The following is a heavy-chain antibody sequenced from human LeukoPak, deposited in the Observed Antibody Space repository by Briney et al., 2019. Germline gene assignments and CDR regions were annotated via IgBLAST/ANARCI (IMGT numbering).Heavy chain of an antibody. Sequence: ASVKVSCKASGYSLTTYYMHWVRQAPGQGLEWMAINNPSGGSTNYAQKFQGRVTMTRDTPTNTVYMELSSLRTEDTAVYYCASVYLYGMDVWGQGTTVTVSS. CDR1: GYSLTTYY. J-gene: IGHJ6*02. CDR2: NNPSGGST. CDR3: ASVYLYGMDV. D-gene: IGHD2-8*01. V-gene: IGHV1-46*01.